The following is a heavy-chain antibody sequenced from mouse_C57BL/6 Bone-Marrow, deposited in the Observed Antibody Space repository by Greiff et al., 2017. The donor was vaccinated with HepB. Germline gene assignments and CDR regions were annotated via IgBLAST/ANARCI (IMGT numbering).Heavy chain of an antibody. V-gene: IGHV1-50*01. CDR3: ARGTTVVATSSMDY. Sequence: QVQLQQPGAELVKPGASVKLSCKASGYTFTSYWMQWVKQRPGQGLEWIGEIDPSDSYTNYNQKFKGKATLTVDTSSSTAYMQLSSLTSEDSAVYYCARGTTVVATSSMDYWGQGTSVTVSS. D-gene: IGHD1-1*01. CDR1: GYTFTSYW. CDR2: IDPSDSYT. J-gene: IGHJ4*01.